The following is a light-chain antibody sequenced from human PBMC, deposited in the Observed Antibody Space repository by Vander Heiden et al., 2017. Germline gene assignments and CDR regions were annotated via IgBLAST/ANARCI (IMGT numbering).Light chain of an antibody. CDR1: QGITSA. Sequence: AIQLTQSPSSLSTSVGARVTITCRASQGITSALAWYQQKPGKRPELLLYDATSLETGVPLRFSGSGSCTDFTLTISSLQPEDAATYFCQQFSIYPRTFGQGTKLEIK. J-gene: IGKJ2*01. CDR3: QQFSIYPRT. CDR2: DAT. V-gene: IGKV1-13*02.